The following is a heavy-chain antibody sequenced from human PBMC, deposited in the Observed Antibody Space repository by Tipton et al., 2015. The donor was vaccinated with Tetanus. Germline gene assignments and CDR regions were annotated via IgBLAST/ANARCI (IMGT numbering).Heavy chain of an antibody. D-gene: IGHD3-10*01. CDR2: IWYDGSNK. CDR3: ARDVYKGYVDC. J-gene: IGHJ4*02. V-gene: IGHV3-33*01. Sequence: SLRLSCAASGFTFSSYGMHWVRQAPGKGLEWVAVIWYDGSNKYHADSVKGRFTISRGNSKNTLYLQMNSLRAEDTAVYYCARDVYKGYVDCWGQGTLVTVSS. CDR1: GFTFSSYG.